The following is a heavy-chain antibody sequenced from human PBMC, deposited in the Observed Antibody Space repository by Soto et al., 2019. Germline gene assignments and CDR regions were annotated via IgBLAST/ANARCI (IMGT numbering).Heavy chain of an antibody. CDR2: IYYSGST. CDR3: AREPTAVDSSGSWFDP. V-gene: IGHV4-59*01. CDR1: GDSISRYY. Sequence: SETLSLTCTVSGDSISRYYWSWIRQPPGKGLEWIGYIYYSGSTNYNPSLKSRVTISVDTSKNQFSLRLSSVTAADTAVYYCAREPTAVDSSGSWFDPWAREPWSPSPQ. D-gene: IGHD3-22*01. J-gene: IGHJ5*02.